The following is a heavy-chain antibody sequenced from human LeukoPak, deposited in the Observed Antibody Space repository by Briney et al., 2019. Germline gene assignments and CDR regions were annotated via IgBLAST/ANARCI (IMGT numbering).Heavy chain of an antibody. V-gene: IGHV4-34*01. CDR3: ARGVVNYYDSSPPYY. D-gene: IGHD3-22*01. J-gene: IGHJ4*02. Sequence: SETLSLTCAVYGGSFSGYYWSWIRQPPGKGLEWIGEINHSGSTNYNPSLKSRVTISVDTSKNQFSLKLSSVTAADTAVYYCARGVVNYYDSSPPYYWGQGTLVTVSS. CDR2: INHSGST. CDR1: GGSFSGYY.